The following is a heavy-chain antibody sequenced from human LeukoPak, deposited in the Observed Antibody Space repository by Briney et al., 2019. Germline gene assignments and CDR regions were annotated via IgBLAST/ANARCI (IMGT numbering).Heavy chain of an antibody. CDR1: EGTFSSYA. J-gene: IGHJ5*02. CDR3: ARDRRITIFGVVTEINWFDP. CDR2: IILIFGTA. Sequence: SVKVSCKAFEGTFSSYAISWVRQAPGQGLEWMGRIILIFGTANYAQKFQGRVTITTDESTSTAYMELSSLRSEDTAVYYCARDRRITIFGVVTEINWFDPWGQGTLVTVSS. D-gene: IGHD3-3*01. V-gene: IGHV1-69*05.